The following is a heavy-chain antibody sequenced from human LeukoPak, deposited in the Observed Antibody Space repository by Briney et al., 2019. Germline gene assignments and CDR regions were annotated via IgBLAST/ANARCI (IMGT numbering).Heavy chain of an antibody. J-gene: IGHJ6*03. CDR3: ARDGGYCSGGSCPYYYYYYMDV. CDR1: GGSISSYY. Sequence: SETLSLTCTVSGGSISSYYWSWIRQPPGKGLEWIGYIYYSGSTNYNPSLKSRVTISVDTSKNQFSLKLSSVTAADTAVYYCARDGGYCSGGSCPYYYYYYMDVWGKGTTVTVSS. CDR2: IYYSGST. V-gene: IGHV4-59*01. D-gene: IGHD2-15*01.